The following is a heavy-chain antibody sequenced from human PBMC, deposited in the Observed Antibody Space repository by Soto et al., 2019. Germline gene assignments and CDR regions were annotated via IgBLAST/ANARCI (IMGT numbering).Heavy chain of an antibody. V-gene: IGHV3-23*01. Sequence: GGSLRLSCAASGFTFSSYAMSWVRQAPGKGLEWVSAISGSGGSTYYADSVKGRFTISRDNSKNTLYLQMNSLRAEDTAVYYCAKDYSSSFMVPGGAFDIWGQGTMVTVSS. CDR2: ISGSGGST. CDR1: GFTFSSYA. CDR3: AKDYSSSFMVPGGAFDI. D-gene: IGHD6-13*01. J-gene: IGHJ3*02.